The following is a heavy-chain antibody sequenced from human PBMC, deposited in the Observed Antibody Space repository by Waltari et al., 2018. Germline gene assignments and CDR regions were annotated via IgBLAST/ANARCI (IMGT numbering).Heavy chain of an antibody. Sequence: EEHLVESGGGLVQPGGSLRLSCAASGFIFSNYEMNWIRQAPGKGLEGVSYIRSSGSTSYDADSAKGRFTISRDNAKNSLYLQMNSLRAEDTAVYYCARRDDYGDDPFWTWGQGTLVTVSS. CDR2: IRSSGSTS. CDR1: GFIFSNYE. V-gene: IGHV3-48*03. J-gene: IGHJ5*02. D-gene: IGHD4-17*01. CDR3: ARRDDYGDDPFWT.